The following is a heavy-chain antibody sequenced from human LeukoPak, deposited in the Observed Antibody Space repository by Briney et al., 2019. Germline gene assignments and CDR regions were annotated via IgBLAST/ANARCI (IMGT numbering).Heavy chain of an antibody. CDR2: IIPIFGTA. CDR1: GGTFSSYA. V-gene: IGHV1-69*13. D-gene: IGHD3-10*01. J-gene: IGHJ4*02. Sequence: SVKVSRKASGGTFSSYAISWVRQAPGQGLEWMGGIIPIFGTANYAQKFQGRVTITADESTSTAYMELSSLRSEDTAVYYCARDIGAYYYGSGSWGQGTLVTVSS. CDR3: ARDIGAYYYGSGS.